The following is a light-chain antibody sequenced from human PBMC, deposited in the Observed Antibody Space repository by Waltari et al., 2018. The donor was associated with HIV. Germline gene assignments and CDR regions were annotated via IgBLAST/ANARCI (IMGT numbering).Light chain of an antibody. CDR3: QQFHNWPRT. Sequence: EIVLTQSPATLSLSPGERATLSCRASQSVSTYLAWYQQRPGQAPRLLIYDASSRATGIPARFSGSGSGTDFTLTISSLEPADFAVYYCQQFHNWPRTFGQGTKVEIK. V-gene: IGKV3-11*01. CDR1: QSVSTY. J-gene: IGKJ1*01. CDR2: DAS.